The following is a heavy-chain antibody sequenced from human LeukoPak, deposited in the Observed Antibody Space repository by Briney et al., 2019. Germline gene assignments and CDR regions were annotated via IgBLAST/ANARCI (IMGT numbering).Heavy chain of an antibody. CDR2: LYHSGST. CDR3: ARASHDYGDYSHFDY. D-gene: IGHD4-17*01. CDR1: GGSISSRNW. Sequence: PSETLSLTCAVSGGSISSRNWWSWVRQPPGKGLEWIGELYHSGSTNYNPSLKTRVTISVDKSKNQFSLKLSSVTAADTAVYYCARASHDYGDYSHFDYWGQRTLVTVSS. V-gene: IGHV4-4*02. J-gene: IGHJ4*02.